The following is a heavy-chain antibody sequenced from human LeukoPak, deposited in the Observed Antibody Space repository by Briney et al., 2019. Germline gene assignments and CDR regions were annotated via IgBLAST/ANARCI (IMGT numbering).Heavy chain of an antibody. J-gene: IGHJ4*02. CDR2: IKHDGSEK. CDR3: ATDRGWRTSGYYLYYFEY. V-gene: IGHV3-7*01. CDR1: GFIFTNYF. D-gene: IGHD3-3*01. Sequence: GGSLRLSCAASGFIFTNYFMSWVRQAPGKGLEWVASIKHDGSEKYYVDSVRGRFTTSRDNTMNSLYLQMSSLRAEDTAVYYCATDRGWRTSGYYLYYFEYWGQGTLVTFSS.